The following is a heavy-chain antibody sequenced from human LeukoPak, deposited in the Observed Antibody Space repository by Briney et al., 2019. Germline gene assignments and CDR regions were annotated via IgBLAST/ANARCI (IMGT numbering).Heavy chain of an antibody. CDR2: ITSSSSAI. Sequence: GGSLRLSCAASGFTFSPFAMTWVRQAPGKGLEWVSYITSSSSAIYYADSVKGRFTISRDNAKNSLYLQMNSLRDEDTAVYYCARGDGWFGELLNFDYWGQGTLVTVSS. CDR3: ARGDGWFGELLNFDY. CDR1: GFTFSPFA. V-gene: IGHV3-48*02. D-gene: IGHD3-10*01. J-gene: IGHJ4*02.